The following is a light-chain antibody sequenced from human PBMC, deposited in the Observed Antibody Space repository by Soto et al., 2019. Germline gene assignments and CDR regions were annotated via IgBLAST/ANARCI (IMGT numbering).Light chain of an antibody. J-gene: IGKJ5*01. Sequence: EIVLTQSPGTLSLSPGERATLSCRASQSVSSSYLAWYQQKPGQAPRLLIYGASSRATGIPDRFSGSGSGTDFTLTISRPEPEDFAVYYCQQYGSSQVTFGQGTDWRL. CDR3: QQYGSSQVT. V-gene: IGKV3-20*01. CDR2: GAS. CDR1: QSVSSSY.